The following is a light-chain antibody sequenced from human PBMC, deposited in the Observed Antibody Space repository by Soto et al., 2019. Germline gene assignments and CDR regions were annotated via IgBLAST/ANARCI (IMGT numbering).Light chain of an antibody. CDR3: QHFKSFPIT. J-gene: IGKJ5*01. CDR1: QGISTL. Sequence: EIPLTQSPSSLAASVGDRLTLTCRASQGISTLLAWYQQKPGKAPKVLIYESSLLQSGVPSRVRGSGSGTDFTLTISSLKPEDFETYYCQHFKSFPITFGQGTRLEIK. CDR2: ESS. V-gene: IGKV1-9*01.